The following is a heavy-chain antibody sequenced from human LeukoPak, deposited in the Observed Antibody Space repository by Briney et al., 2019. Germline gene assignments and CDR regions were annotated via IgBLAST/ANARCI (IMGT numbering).Heavy chain of an antibody. CDR3: ARISGSRAWDFDY. J-gene: IGHJ4*02. CDR2: INGSSDTT. V-gene: IGHV3-23*01. CDR1: AFTFSSYA. Sequence: GGSLRLSYAASAFTFSSYAMSWVRQAPGKGLEWVSIINGSSDTTYYADSVKGRFTISRDNSKNTLFLQMNSLRAEDTAVYYCARISGSRAWDFDYWGQGTLVTVSS. D-gene: IGHD1-26*01.